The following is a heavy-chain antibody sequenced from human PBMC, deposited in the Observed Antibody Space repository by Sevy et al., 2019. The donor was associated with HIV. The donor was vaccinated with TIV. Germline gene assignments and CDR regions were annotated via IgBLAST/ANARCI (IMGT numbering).Heavy chain of an antibody. CDR3: ARDGDYDFWSGYLFDY. V-gene: IGHV3-30*04. Sequence: GESLKISCAASGFTFSSYAMHWVRQAPGKGLEWVAVISYDGSNKYYADSVKGRFTISRDNSKNTLYLQMNSLRAEDTALYYCARDGDYDFWSGYLFDYWGQGTLVTVSS. CDR2: ISYDGSNK. J-gene: IGHJ4*02. CDR1: GFTFSSYA. D-gene: IGHD3-3*01.